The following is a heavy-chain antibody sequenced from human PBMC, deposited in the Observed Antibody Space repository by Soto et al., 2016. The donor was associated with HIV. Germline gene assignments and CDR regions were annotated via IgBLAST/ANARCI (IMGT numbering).Heavy chain of an antibody. CDR1: GFTFSSYS. V-gene: IGHV3-48*04. D-gene: IGHD3-10*01. CDR2: ISSSSSTI. J-gene: IGHJ4*02. CDR3: ARDRYYGFGEFIST. Sequence: EVQLVESGGGLVQPGGSLRLSCAASGFTFSSYSMNWVRQAPGKGLEWVSYISSSSSTIYYADSVKGRFTISRDNAKNSLYLQMNSLRAEDTAVYYCARDRYYGFGEFISTWGQGTLVHRLL.